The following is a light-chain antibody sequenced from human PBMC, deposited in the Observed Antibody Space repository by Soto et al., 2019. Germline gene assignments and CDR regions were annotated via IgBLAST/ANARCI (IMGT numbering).Light chain of an antibody. CDR1: QSVSSSY. CDR2: GAS. V-gene: IGKV3-20*01. J-gene: IGKJ1*01. CDR3: QQYGSSPRT. Sequence: EIVLTQSPGTVSLSPGERATLSCRASQSVSSSYLAWYQQKPGQAPRLLIYGASSRATGIPDRFSGSGSGTDFTLTISRLESEDFAVYYCQQYGSSPRTFGQGTKVEIK.